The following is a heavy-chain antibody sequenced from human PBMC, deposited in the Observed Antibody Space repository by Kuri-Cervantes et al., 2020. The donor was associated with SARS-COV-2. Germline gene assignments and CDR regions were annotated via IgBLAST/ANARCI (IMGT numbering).Heavy chain of an antibody. CDR3: ARRGRTGEGDT. CDR1: GGSISSGDYY. V-gene: IGHV4-30-4*08. CDR2: IYYSGST. Sequence: SETLSLTCTVPGGSISSGDYYWSWIRQPPGKGLEWIGYIYYSGSTYYNPSLKSRVTISVDTSKNQFSLKLSSVTAADTAVYYCARRGRTGEGDTWGQGTLVTVSS. D-gene: IGHD7-27*01. J-gene: IGHJ5*02.